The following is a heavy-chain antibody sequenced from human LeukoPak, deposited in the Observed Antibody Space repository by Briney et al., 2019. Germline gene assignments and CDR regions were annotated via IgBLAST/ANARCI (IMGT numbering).Heavy chain of an antibody. CDR2: ISYGGSNK. J-gene: IGHJ4*02. D-gene: IGHD5-12*01. V-gene: IGHV3-30*06. CDR1: GFTFSSYG. Sequence: PGGSLRLSCAASGFTFSSYGIHWVRQAPGKGLEWVAFISYGGSNKYHADSVKGRFTISRDNSRNTVYLQMNSLRAEDTAVYFCARGPSGYHNTGGQGTLVTVSS. CDR3: ARGPSGYHNT.